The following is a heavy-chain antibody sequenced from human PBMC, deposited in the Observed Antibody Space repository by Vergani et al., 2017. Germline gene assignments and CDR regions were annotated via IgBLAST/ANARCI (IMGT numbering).Heavy chain of an antibody. D-gene: IGHD2-15*01. Sequence: QVRLVESGGGVVQPGGSLRLSCAASGFTFSNYGMHWVRQAPGKGLEWVTFIRYDGVKIYADSLKGRFTISRDNSKITLYLQMSSLGDEDTGVYYCAKEIGRGFCGGVSCYEGWFDPWAQGTLVTVSS. CDR1: GFTFSNYG. CDR3: AKEIGRGFCGGVSCYEGWFDP. V-gene: IGHV3-30*02. J-gene: IGHJ5*02. CDR2: IRYDGVKI.